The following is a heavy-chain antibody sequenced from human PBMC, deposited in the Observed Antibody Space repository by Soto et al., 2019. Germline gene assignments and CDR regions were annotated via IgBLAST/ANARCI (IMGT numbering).Heavy chain of an antibody. CDR1: GYTFTHYY. V-gene: IGHV1-46*01. D-gene: IGHD6-13*01. J-gene: IGHJ4*02. Sequence: QVQLVQSGAEVKKPGASVKLSCRTSGYTFTHYYIHWVRQAPGQGLEWLAIINPASGSTNYAQDFQGRVTLTKNTATNTVYMELSGLRAEHTSIFYFARDLTAGDHWGQGTLVTVSS. CDR3: ARDLTAGDH. CDR2: INPASGST.